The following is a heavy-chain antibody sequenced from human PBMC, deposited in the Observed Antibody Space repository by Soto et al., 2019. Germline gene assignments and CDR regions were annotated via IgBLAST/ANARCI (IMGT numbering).Heavy chain of an antibody. CDR3: ARDPNIVLVPAALRSYYYYYGMDV. CDR1: GFTFSSYG. V-gene: IGHV3-30*03. J-gene: IGHJ6*02. CDR2: ISYDGSNK. Sequence: GGSLRLSCAASGFTFSSYGMHWVRQAPGKGLEWVAVISYDGSNKYYVDSVKGRFTISRDNAKNSLYLQKNSLRAEDTAVYYCARDPNIVLVPAALRSYYYYYGMDVWGQGTTVTVSS. D-gene: IGHD2-2*01.